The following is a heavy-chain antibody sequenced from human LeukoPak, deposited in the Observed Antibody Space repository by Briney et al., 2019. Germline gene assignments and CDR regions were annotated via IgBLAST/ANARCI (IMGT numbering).Heavy chain of an antibody. CDR2: IDWDDDK. CDR1: GFSLSTSGMC. Sequence: ESGPALVKPTQTLTLTCTFSGFSLSTSGMCVCWLRQPPVTALEWLARIDWDDDKYYSPSLKTRLTISKDTSKNQVVLTITNMDPVATATYYCARINMITFGGVIIDYWGQGTLVTVSS. V-gene: IGHV2-70*11. CDR3: ARINMITFGGVIIDY. J-gene: IGHJ4*02. D-gene: IGHD3-16*02.